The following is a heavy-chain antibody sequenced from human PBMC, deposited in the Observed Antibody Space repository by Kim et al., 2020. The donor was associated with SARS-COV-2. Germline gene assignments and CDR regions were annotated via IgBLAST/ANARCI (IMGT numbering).Heavy chain of an antibody. V-gene: IGHV3-23*01. J-gene: IGHJ4*02. CDR1: GFTVNNFT. CDR3: AKAQPLSSGCYVFED. CDR2: DPGGGGRT. Sequence: GGSLRLSCGASGFTVNNFTMSWVRQAPGKGLEWVSTDPGGGGRTFYADSVKGRFTISRDNSKNTVFLQMNSVRAEDTAVYYCAKAQPLSSGCYVFEDWGQRTLVTVSS. D-gene: IGHD6-19*01.